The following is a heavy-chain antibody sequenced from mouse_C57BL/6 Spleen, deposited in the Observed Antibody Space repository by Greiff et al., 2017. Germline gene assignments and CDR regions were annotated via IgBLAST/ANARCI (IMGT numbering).Heavy chain of an antibody. CDR3: ARSRGYSNYYFDY. D-gene: IGHD2-5*01. V-gene: IGHV1-69*01. CDR2: IDPSDSYT. Sequence: QVQLQQPGAELVMPGASVKLSCKASGYTFTSYWMHWVKQRPGKGLEWIGAIDPSDSYTNYNQKFKGKSTLTVDKSSSTAYMQLSSLTSEDSAVYYCARSRGYSNYYFDYWGQGTTLTVSS. J-gene: IGHJ2*01. CDR1: GYTFTSYW.